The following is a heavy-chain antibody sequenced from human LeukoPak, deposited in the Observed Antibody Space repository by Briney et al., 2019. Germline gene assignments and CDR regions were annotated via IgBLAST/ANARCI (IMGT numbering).Heavy chain of an antibody. CDR3: ARGYDILTGSDAFDT. Sequence: ASVKVSCKASVYTFTSYGISWVRQAPGQGLEWMGWISAYNGNTNYAQKLQGRVTMTTDTSTSTACMELRSLRSDGTAVYYCARGYDILTGSDAFDTWGQGTMVTVSS. CDR2: ISAYNGNT. V-gene: IGHV1-18*01. CDR1: VYTFTSYG. J-gene: IGHJ3*02. D-gene: IGHD3-9*01.